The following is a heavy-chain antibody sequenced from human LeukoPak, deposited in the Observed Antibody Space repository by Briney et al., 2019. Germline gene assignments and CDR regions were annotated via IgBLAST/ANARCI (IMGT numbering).Heavy chain of an antibody. V-gene: IGHV3-23*01. CDR2: NSGSGGST. Sequence: GGSLRLSCAASGFTFSSYAMSWVRQAPGKGLEWVSANSGSGGSTYYADSVKGRFTISRDNSKNTLYLQMISLRAEDTAVYYCAKDRVRSVAGIFDYWGQGTLVTVSS. CDR1: GFTFSSYA. D-gene: IGHD6-19*01. J-gene: IGHJ4*02. CDR3: AKDRVRSVAGIFDY.